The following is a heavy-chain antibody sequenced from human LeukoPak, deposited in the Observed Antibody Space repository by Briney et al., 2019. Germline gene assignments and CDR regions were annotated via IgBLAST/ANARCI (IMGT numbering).Heavy chain of an antibody. Sequence: SETLSLTCAVSGGSFSGYYWNWIRQPPGKGLEWIGEINHSGSTNYDPSLKSRVTISVDTSKNQCSLKLSSVTAADTAVYYCVRGTVERYSNYGDWGQGTLVTVSS. CDR3: VRGTVERYSNYGD. D-gene: IGHD4-11*01. CDR1: GGSFSGYY. V-gene: IGHV4-34*01. CDR2: INHSGST. J-gene: IGHJ4*02.